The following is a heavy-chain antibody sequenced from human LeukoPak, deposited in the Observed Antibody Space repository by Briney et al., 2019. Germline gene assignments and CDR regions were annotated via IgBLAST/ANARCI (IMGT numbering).Heavy chain of an antibody. Sequence: GGSLRLSCAASGFSFSSYGMHWVRQAPGKGLEWVAFIRYDGSNKYYADSVKGRFTISRDNSKNTLYLQMNSLRAEDTAVYYCAKESYVNYYYYYMDVWGKGTTVTISS. CDR3: AKESYVNYYYYYMDV. D-gene: IGHD3-10*02. CDR1: GFSFSSYG. J-gene: IGHJ6*03. V-gene: IGHV3-30*02. CDR2: IRYDGSNK.